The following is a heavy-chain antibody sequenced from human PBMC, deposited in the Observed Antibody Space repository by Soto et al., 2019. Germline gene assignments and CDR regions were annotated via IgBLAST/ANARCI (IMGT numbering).Heavy chain of an antibody. D-gene: IGHD3-3*01. V-gene: IGHV1-8*01. Sequence: GASVKVSCKASGYTFTSYDINWVRQATGQGLEWMGWMNPNSGNTGYAQKFQGRVTMTRNTSISTAYMELSSLRSEDTAVYYCARGPYYDFWSGYYRRRNYYMDVWGKGPTVTVSS. CDR2: MNPNSGNT. CDR3: ARGPYYDFWSGYYRRRNYYMDV. CDR1: GYTFTSYD. J-gene: IGHJ6*03.